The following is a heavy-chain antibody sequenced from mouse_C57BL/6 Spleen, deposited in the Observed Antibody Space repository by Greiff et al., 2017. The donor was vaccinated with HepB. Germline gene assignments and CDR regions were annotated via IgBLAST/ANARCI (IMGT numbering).Heavy chain of an antibody. CDR1: GYTFTSYW. CDR2: IDPSDSDT. CDR3: ARKDGNYDYFDY. D-gene: IGHD2-1*01. V-gene: IGHV1-52*01. J-gene: IGHJ2*01. Sequence: QVQLQQPGAELVRPGSSVKLSCKASGYTFTSYWMHWVKQRPIQGLEWIGNIDPSDSDTHYNQKFKDKATLTVDKSSSTAYMQLSSLTSEDSAVYYCARKDGNYDYFDYWGQGTTLTVSS.